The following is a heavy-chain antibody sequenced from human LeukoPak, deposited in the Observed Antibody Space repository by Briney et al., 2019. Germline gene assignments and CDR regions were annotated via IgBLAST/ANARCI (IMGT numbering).Heavy chain of an antibody. J-gene: IGHJ4*02. CDR3: AKTDIEPRRFDY. CDR2: ISGSGGGT. CDR1: GFTFSNYA. Sequence: GGSLRLSCAASGFTFSNYAITWVRQAPGKGLEWVSTISGSGGGTYYADSVKGRFTISRDNSKNTLYLQMNSLRAEDTAVYYCAKTDIEPRRFDYWGQGTLVTVSS. D-gene: IGHD2-21*02. V-gene: IGHV3-23*01.